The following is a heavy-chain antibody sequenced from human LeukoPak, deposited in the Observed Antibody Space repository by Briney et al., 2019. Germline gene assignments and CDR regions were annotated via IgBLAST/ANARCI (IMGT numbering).Heavy chain of an antibody. Sequence: PGGSLRLSCAASGFTFSSYAMHWVRQAPGKGLEWVAVISYDGSNKYYADSVKGRFTISRDNSKNTLYLQMNSLRAEDTAVYYCAREPILTGYSHAFDIWGQGTMVTVSS. CDR2: ISYDGSNK. J-gene: IGHJ3*02. V-gene: IGHV3-30-3*01. CDR1: GFTFSSYA. CDR3: AREPILTGYSHAFDI. D-gene: IGHD3-9*01.